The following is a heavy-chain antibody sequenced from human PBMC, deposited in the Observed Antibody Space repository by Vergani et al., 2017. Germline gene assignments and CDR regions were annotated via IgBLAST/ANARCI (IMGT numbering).Heavy chain of an antibody. Sequence: QVQLAESGGGRVQPGRSLRLSCVVSGFTSSYYGMHWVRQAPGKGLEWVAVISYDGTQKYYADSVKGRFTISRDNSKSTLYLQMNSLRTEDTAVYYCATKSCGTPGCQIGYFREWGQGTLVTGSS. CDR3: ATKSCGTPGCQIGYFRE. D-gene: IGHD2-15*01. V-gene: IGHV3-30*03. CDR2: ISYDGTQK. CDR1: GFTSSYYG. J-gene: IGHJ1*01.